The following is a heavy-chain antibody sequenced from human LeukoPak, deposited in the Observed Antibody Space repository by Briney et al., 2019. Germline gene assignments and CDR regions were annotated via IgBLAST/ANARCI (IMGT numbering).Heavy chain of an antibody. D-gene: IGHD2-21*02. V-gene: IGHV1-69*13. CDR1: GGTFSSNA. CDR3: ARDCGGDCYGGY. J-gene: IGHJ4*02. CDR2: IIPIFGTA. Sequence: SVNVSCKASGGTFSSNAISWVRQAPGQGLEWMGEIIPIFGTANYAQKFHGRVTITADESTSTAYMELSSLRSEDTAVYYCARDCGGDCYGGYWGQGTLVTVSS.